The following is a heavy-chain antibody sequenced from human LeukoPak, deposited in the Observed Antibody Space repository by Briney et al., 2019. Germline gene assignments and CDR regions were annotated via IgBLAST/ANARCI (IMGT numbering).Heavy chain of an antibody. J-gene: IGHJ4*02. V-gene: IGHV4-4*02. CDR3: ARDNGEDFDY. CDR2: IYYSGST. D-gene: IGHD2-8*01. CDR1: GGSISSSNW. Sequence: TSGTLSLTCAVSGGSISSSNWWSWVRQPPGKGLEWIGYIYYSGSTYYNPSLKSRVTISVDTSKNQFSLKLSSVTAADTAVYYCARDNGEDFDYWGQGTLVTVSS.